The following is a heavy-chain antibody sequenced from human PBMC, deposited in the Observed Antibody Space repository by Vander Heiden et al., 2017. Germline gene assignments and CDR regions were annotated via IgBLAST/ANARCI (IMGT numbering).Heavy chain of an antibody. Sequence: EVQMVESGGGWVQPGGSLRLSCAASGLTFSHNWMSWVRQAPGKGLEWVANIKEDGSEKYYVDSVKGRFTISRDNAKNSLYLQMNSLRDEDTAVYYCADGFGSSRYWGQGTLVTVSS. V-gene: IGHV3-7*01. CDR1: GLTFSHNW. D-gene: IGHD3-10*01. CDR2: IKEDGSEK. J-gene: IGHJ4*02. CDR3: ADGFGSSRY.